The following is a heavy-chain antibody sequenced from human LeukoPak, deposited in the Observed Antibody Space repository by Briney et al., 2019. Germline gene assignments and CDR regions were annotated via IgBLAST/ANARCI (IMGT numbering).Heavy chain of an antibody. CDR2: ISSSSSSI. V-gene: IGHV3-21*01. J-gene: IGHJ4*02. CDR1: GFTFNSYS. Sequence: GSLRLSCAASGFTFNSYSMNWVRQAPGKGLEWVSSISSSSSSIYYADSVKGRFTISRDNAKNSLYLQMNSLRAEDTAVYYCARASGDIVETATMGSYWGQGTLVTVSS. CDR3: ARASGDIVETATMGSY. D-gene: IGHD5-18*01.